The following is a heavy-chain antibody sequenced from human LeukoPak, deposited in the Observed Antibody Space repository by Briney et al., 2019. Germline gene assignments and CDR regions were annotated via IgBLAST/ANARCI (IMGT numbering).Heavy chain of an antibody. CDR1: GFTFSSYW. V-gene: IGHV3-7*01. CDR3: ARRYCSGGSCYSNFDY. D-gene: IGHD2-15*01. J-gene: IGHJ4*02. CDR2: IKQDGSEK. Sequence: PGGSLRLSCAASGFTFSSYWMSCVRQAPGKGLEWVANIKQDGSEKYYVDSVKGRFTISRDNAKNSLYLQMNSLRAEDTAVYYCARRYCSGGSCYSNFDYWGQGTLVTVSS.